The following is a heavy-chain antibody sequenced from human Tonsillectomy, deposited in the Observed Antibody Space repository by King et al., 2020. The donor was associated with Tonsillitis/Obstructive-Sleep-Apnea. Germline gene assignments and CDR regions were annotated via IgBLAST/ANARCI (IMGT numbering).Heavy chain of an antibody. CDR3: AGSGYSYGFDY. CDR2: INHGEST. Sequence: VQLPQWGAGLLKPSATLSLTCVVYGGSFSGYYWSWIRQPPGKGLEWIGEINHGESTNYNPSLTSRVTISVDTSKNQFSLKLSSVTAADTAVYYCAGSGYSYGFDYWGQGTLVTVSS. V-gene: IGHV4-34*01. CDR1: GGSFSGYY. J-gene: IGHJ4*02. D-gene: IGHD5-18*01.